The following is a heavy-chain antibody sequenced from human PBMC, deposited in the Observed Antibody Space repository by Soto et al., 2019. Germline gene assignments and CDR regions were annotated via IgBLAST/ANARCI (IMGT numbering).Heavy chain of an antibody. D-gene: IGHD4-17*01. CDR1: GYTFTGNY. Sequence: ASVKVSSKASGYTFTGNYRHWARQAPGQGLEWMGWINPNSGGTNYAQKFQGWVTMTRDTSISTAYMELSRLRSDDTAVYYCAAGDYDIPLGYWGQGTLVTVSS. V-gene: IGHV1-2*04. CDR2: INPNSGGT. J-gene: IGHJ4*02. CDR3: AAGDYDIPLGY.